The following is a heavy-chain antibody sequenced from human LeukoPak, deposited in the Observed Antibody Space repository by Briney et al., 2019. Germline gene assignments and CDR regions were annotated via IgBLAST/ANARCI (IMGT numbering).Heavy chain of an antibody. CDR1: GYTFTGYY. V-gene: IGHV1-2*02. CDR3: ARGEILRYFDWLNFFDY. D-gene: IGHD3-9*01. Sequence: ASVKVSCKASGYTFTGYYMHWVRQAPGQGLEWMGWINPNSGGTNYAQKFQGRVTMTRDTSISTAYMELSRLRSDDTAVYYCARGEILRYFDWLNFFDYWGQGTLVTVSS. J-gene: IGHJ4*02. CDR2: INPNSGGT.